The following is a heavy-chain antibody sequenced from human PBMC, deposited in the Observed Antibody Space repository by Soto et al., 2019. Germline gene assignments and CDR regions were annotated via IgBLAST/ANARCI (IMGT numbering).Heavy chain of an antibody. CDR3: AQTTGWPGFDY. V-gene: IGHV4-59*01. D-gene: IGHD6-19*01. CDR1: GASIRNFY. CDR2: IYNGERT. J-gene: IGHJ4*02. Sequence: QVHLQESGPGLVKPSETMSLTCTASGASIRNFYWNWVRQFPGKGLEWIGHIYNGERTNYNPSLKSRFTISVDTSTNQFSLKVSSVTGADTAVYYCAQTTGWPGFDYWGQGTLVAVSS.